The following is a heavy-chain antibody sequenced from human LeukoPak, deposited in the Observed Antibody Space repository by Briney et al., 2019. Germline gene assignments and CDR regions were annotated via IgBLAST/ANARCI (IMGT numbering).Heavy chain of an antibody. Sequence: GASVKVSCKASGYTFTSYTMHWVRQAPGQRLEWMGWINAGNGNTKYSQKLQGRVTITRDTSASTAYMELSSLRSEDTAVYYCARGIAVAGNYFDYWGQGTLVTVSS. V-gene: IGHV1-3*01. D-gene: IGHD6-19*01. CDR1: GYTFTSYT. CDR2: INAGNGNT. J-gene: IGHJ4*02. CDR3: ARGIAVAGNYFDY.